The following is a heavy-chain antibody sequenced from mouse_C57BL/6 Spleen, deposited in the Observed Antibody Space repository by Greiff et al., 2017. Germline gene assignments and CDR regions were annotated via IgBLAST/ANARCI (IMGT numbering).Heavy chain of an antibody. J-gene: IGHJ1*03. CDR2: IYWDDDK. D-gene: IGHD1-1*01. CDR1: GFSLRPSGMG. CDR3: ARTYYGSSYPYWYFDV. Sequence: QVTLKVSGPGILQSSQTLSLTCSFSGFSLRPSGMGVSWIRQPSGKGLEWLAHIYWDDDKRYSPSLKSRLTISKDTSRNQVFLKITSVDTADTATYYCARTYYGSSYPYWYFDVWGTGTTVTVSS. V-gene: IGHV8-12*01.